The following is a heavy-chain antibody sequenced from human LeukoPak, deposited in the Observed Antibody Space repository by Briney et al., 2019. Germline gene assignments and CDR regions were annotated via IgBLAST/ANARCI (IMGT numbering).Heavy chain of an antibody. J-gene: IGHJ4*02. CDR1: GFTFSSYA. D-gene: IGHD2-15*01. CDR3: AKTRGYCTGGSCYGDY. CDR2: ISSSGSDT. Sequence: GGSLRLSCAAPGFTFSSYAMSWVRQAPGKGLEWVSTISSSGSDTYYADSVKGRFTISGDSSKNTVFLQMNSLRAEDTALYYCAKTRGYCTGGSCYGDYWGQGTLVTVSS. V-gene: IGHV3-23*01.